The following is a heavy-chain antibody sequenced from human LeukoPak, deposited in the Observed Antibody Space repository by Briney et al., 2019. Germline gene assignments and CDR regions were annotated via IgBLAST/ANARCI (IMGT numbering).Heavy chain of an antibody. V-gene: IGHV4-34*01. D-gene: IGHD3-9*01. J-gene: IGHJ5*02. Sequence: SETLSLTCAVYGGSFSGYYWSWIRQPPGKGLEWIGEINHSGSTNYNPSLKSRVTISVDTSKNQFSLKLSSVTAADTAVYYCAREAPYDILTGYYLDWFDPWGQGTLVTVSS. CDR3: AREAPYDILTGYYLDWFDP. CDR1: GGSFSGYY. CDR2: INHSGST.